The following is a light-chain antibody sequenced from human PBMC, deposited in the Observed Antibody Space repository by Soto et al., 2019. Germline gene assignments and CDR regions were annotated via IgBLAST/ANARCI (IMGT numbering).Light chain of an antibody. J-gene: IGKJ5*01. Sequence: EIVLTQSPDTQSLSPGESATLSCRASQSVSSSYLAWYQQKPGQAPRLLIFGASSRATGIPDRFSGSGSGTDFTLTISRVEPEDFAVFYCQQYDNSITFGQGTRLEIE. CDR3: QQYDNSIT. CDR2: GAS. CDR1: QSVSSSY. V-gene: IGKV3-20*01.